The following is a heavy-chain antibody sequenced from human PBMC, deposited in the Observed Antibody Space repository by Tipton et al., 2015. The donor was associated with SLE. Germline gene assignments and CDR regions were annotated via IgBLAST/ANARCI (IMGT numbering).Heavy chain of an antibody. Sequence: GLVKPSETLSLTCTVSGVSISTTRYYWGWIRQSPEKGLEWLGYIDYSGRTEYDSSLVSRVTMSVDTSKNQFSLKLRSVSAADTPVYYCARYTRADYGTSSSDFDRWGQGTLVTASS. D-gene: IGHD4-17*01. CDR2: IDYSGRT. V-gene: IGHV4-61*05. J-gene: IGHJ4*02. CDR3: ARYTRADYGTSSSDFDR. CDR1: GVSISTTRYY.